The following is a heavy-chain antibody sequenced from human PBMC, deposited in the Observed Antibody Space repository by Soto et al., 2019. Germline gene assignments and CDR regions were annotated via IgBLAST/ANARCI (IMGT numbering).Heavy chain of an antibody. CDR1: GGSLSSSSYY. J-gene: IGHJ6*02. CDR2: IYYSGST. CDR3: ACIFSGGYGYGFYYYGMDV. V-gene: IGHV4-39*01. Sequence: PSETLSLTCTVSGGSLSSSSYYWGWIRQPPGEGLEWIGSIYYSGSTYYNPSLKSRVTISVDTSKNQFSLKLSSVTAADTAVYYCACIFSGGYGYGFYYYGMDVWGQGTTVTVSS. D-gene: IGHD5-18*01.